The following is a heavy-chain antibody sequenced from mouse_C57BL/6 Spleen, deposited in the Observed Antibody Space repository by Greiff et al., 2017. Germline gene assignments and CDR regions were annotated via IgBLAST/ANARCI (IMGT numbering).Heavy chain of an antibody. CDR3: AREGTYYFDY. Sequence: QVQLQQPGAELVKPGASVKLSCKASGYTFTSYWMHWVKQRPGQGLEWIGMIHPKSGSTNYNEKFKSKATLTVDKSSSTAYMQLSSLTSEDSAVYYCAREGTYYFDYWGQGTTLTVSS. D-gene: IGHD3-3*01. V-gene: IGHV1-64*01. CDR2: IHPKSGST. CDR1: GYTFTSYW. J-gene: IGHJ2*01.